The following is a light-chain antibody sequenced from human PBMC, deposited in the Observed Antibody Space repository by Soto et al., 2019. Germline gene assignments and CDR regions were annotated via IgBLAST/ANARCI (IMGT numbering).Light chain of an antibody. CDR3: QQYNNWPYT. J-gene: IGKJ2*01. V-gene: IGKV3-15*01. CDR1: QSVSSN. CDR2: GAS. Sequence: EIVMTQSPVTLSVSPGERTTLSCRASQSVSSNLAWYQQKPGQAPRLLIHGASTRATGIPARFSGSGSGTEFTLTISSLQSEDFAVYYCQQYNNWPYTFGQGTKLEIK.